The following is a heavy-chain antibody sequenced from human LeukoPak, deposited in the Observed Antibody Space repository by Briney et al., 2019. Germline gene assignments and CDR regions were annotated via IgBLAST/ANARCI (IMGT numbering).Heavy chain of an antibody. CDR2: ISSSSSYI. V-gene: IGHV3-21*01. Sequence: GGSLRLSCAASGFTFSSYSMNWVRQAPGKGLEWVSSISSSSSYIYYADSVKGRFTISRDNAKNSLYLQMNSLRAEDTAVYYCARGFVDTAMVPPGDDAFDIWGQGTMVTVSS. J-gene: IGHJ3*02. CDR3: ARGFVDTAMVPPGDDAFDI. CDR1: GFTFSSYS. D-gene: IGHD5-18*01.